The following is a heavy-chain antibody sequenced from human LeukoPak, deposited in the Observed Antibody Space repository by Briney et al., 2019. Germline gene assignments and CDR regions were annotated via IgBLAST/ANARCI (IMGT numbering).Heavy chain of an antibody. Sequence: SETLSLTCAVYGGSFSGYYWSWIRQPPGKGLGWIGEINHSGSTNYNPSLKSRVTISVDTSKNQFSLKLSSVTAADTAVYYCARGSARVEDMVRGVISSFDYWGQGTLVTVSS. V-gene: IGHV4-34*01. CDR2: INHSGST. CDR1: GGSFSGYY. J-gene: IGHJ4*02. D-gene: IGHD3-10*01. CDR3: ARGSARVEDMVRGVISSFDY.